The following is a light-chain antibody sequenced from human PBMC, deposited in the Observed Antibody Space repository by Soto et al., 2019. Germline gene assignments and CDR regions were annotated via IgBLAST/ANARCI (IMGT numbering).Light chain of an antibody. J-gene: IGLJ2*01. V-gene: IGLV4-69*01. CDR2: LNSDGSH. Sequence: LVLTQSPSASASLGASVKLTCTLSSGHSSYAIAWHQQQPEKGPRYLMKLNSDGSHSKGDGIPDRFSGSSSGAERYLTISSLQSEDEADYYCQTWGTGIHVVFGGGTKLIVL. CDR3: QTWGTGIHVV. CDR1: SGHSSYA.